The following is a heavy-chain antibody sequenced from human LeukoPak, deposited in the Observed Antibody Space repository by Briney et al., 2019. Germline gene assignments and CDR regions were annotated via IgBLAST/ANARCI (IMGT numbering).Heavy chain of an antibody. D-gene: IGHD1-20*01. CDR2: IYYSGST. V-gene: IGHV4-39*01. CDR3: AGRITGTIDYYYYYMDV. Sequence: PSETLSLTCTVSGGSISSSSYYWGWIRQPPGKGLEWIGSIYYSGSTYYNPSLKSRVTISVDTSKNQFSLKLSSVTAADTAVYYCAGRITGTIDYYYYYMDVWGKGTTVTISS. CDR1: GGSISSSSYY. J-gene: IGHJ6*03.